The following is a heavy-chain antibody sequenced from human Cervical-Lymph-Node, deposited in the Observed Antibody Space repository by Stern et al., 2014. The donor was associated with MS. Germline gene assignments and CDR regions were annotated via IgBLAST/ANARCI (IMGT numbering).Heavy chain of an antibody. Sequence: AQLVESGGGLVQPGGSLRLSCAASGFSFKDYWMTWVRQAPGKGLEWVANIRQDGAEIYYVDSMKGRVTISRDNAKNSLYLHMSSLRTEDTAVYYCARDGYGWFDSWGQGTLVTVSS. CDR2: IRQDGAEI. V-gene: IGHV3-7*01. J-gene: IGHJ5*01. CDR1: GFSFKDYW. D-gene: IGHD2-2*03. CDR3: ARDGYGWFDS.